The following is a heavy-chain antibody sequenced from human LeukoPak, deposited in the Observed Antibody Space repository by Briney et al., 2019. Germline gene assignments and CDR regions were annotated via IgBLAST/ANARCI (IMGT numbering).Heavy chain of an antibody. Sequence: GGSLRLSCAASGFTFSNSWMHWVRQTPGKGLVWVARINSDGSNTIYADSVKGRFTVSRDNAKNTLFLQINSLRAEDTAVYYRASNAIIFLGESHDHWGQGTLVTVSS. CDR2: INSDGSNT. CDR3: ASNAIIFLGESHDH. V-gene: IGHV3-74*01. D-gene: IGHD3-16*01. J-gene: IGHJ4*02. CDR1: GFTFSNSW.